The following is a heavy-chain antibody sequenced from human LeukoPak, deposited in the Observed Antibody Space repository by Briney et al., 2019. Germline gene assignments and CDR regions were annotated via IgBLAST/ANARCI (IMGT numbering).Heavy chain of an antibody. J-gene: IGHJ5*02. V-gene: IGHV1-18*01. CDR2: ISAYNGNT. D-gene: IGHD6-6*01. Sequence: ASVNVSCKASGYTFTSYGINWVRQAPGQGLEWMGWISAYNGNTNYAQKLQGRVTMTTDTSTSTAYMELRSLRSDDTAMYYCARDRTIAAAWFDPWGQGTLVTVSS. CDR3: ARDRTIAAAWFDP. CDR1: GYTFTSYG.